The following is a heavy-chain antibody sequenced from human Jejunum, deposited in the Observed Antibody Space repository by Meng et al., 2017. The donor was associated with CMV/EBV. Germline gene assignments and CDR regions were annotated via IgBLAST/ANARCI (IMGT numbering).Heavy chain of an antibody. CDR1: GGSSRSRSYD. CDR2: IYYSGST. D-gene: IGHD7-27*01. CDR3: ASPLGILGIVDL. Sequence: LLESGPCLVLPSKTLSLSCTVSGGSSRSRSYDWGWIRQPPGKGLEWIGSIYYSGSTYYNPSLKSRVTISVDTSKNQFSLKLSSVTAADTAVYYCASPLGILGIVDLWGRGTLVTVSS. V-gene: IGHV4-39*01. J-gene: IGHJ2*01.